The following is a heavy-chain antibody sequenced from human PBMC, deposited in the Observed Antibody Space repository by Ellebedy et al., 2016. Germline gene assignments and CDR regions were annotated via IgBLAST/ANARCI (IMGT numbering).Heavy chain of an antibody. Sequence: SETLSLTCTVSGGSISSYYWSWIRQPPGKGLEWIGYIYYSGSTNYNPSLKSRVTISVDTSKNQCSLKLTSATAADTAVYYCARERGIGYWGQGTLVTVSS. CDR3: ARERGIGY. D-gene: IGHD6-13*01. CDR1: GGSISSYY. CDR2: IYYSGST. J-gene: IGHJ4*02. V-gene: IGHV4-59*12.